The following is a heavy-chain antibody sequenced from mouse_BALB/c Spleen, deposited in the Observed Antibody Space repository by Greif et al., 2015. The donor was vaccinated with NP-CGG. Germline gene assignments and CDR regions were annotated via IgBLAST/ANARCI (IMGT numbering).Heavy chain of an antibody. D-gene: IGHD2-10*02. CDR3: ARREYGNPFAY. J-gene: IGHJ3*01. CDR1: GYTFTSYW. Sequence: VQLQQSGAELAKPGASVKMSCKASGYTFTSYWMHWVKQRPGQGLEWIGYINPSTGYTEYSQKFKDKATLTADKSSSTAYMQLGSLTSEDSAVYYCARREYGNPFAYWGQGTLVTVSA. V-gene: IGHV1-7*01. CDR2: INPSTGYT.